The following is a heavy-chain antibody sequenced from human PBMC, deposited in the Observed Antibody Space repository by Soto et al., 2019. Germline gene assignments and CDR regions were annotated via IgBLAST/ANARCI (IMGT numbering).Heavy chain of an antibody. CDR3: ARHNDLTSRQYSFDS. CDR1: GGSISSSSYY. V-gene: IGHV4-39*01. Sequence: SETLSLTCTVSGGSISSSSYYWGWIRQPPGKGLEWIGSIYSTGSTNYNPSLKSRVIMSVDTSKKQVSLNLNSVTAADTAVYYCARHNDLTSRQYSFDSWGQGTLVTVSS. CDR2: IYSTGST. D-gene: IGHD2-2*01. J-gene: IGHJ4*02.